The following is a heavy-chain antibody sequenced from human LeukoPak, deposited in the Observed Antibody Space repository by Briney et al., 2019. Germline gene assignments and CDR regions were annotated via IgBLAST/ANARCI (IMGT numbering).Heavy chain of an antibody. D-gene: IGHD3-16*02. CDR3: ARVVSLGELSFFDY. CDR2: INHSGST. J-gene: IGHJ4*02. V-gene: IGHV4-34*01. CDR1: GGSFSGYY. Sequence: SETLSLTCAVYGGSFSGYYWSWIRQPPGKGLEWIGEINHSGSTNYNPSLKSRVTISVDTSKNQFSLKLSSVTAADTAVYYCARVVSLGELSFFDYWGQGTLVTVSS.